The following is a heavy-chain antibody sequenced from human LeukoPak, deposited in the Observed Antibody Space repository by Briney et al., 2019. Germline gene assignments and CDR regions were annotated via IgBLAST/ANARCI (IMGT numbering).Heavy chain of an antibody. V-gene: IGHV4-61*02. D-gene: IGHD3-22*01. CDR2: IYTSGST. CDR3: ARLTHYYDSSGYYYEGPVFDY. Sequence: SQTLSLTCTVSGGSISSGSYYWSWIRQPAGKGLEWTGRIYTSGSTNYNPSLKSRVTISVDTSKNQFSLKLSSVTAADTAVYYCARLTHYYDSSGYYYEGPVFDYWGQGTLVTVSS. J-gene: IGHJ4*02. CDR1: GGSISSGSYY.